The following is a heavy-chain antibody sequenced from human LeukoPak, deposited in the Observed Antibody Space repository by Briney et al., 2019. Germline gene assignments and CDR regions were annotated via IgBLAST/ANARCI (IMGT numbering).Heavy chain of an antibody. CDR2: IRYDGSNK. CDR1: GFTFSSYG. D-gene: IGHD2-21*01. J-gene: IGHJ4*02. V-gene: IGHV3-30*02. CDR3: AKGGPVIPDY. Sequence: GGSLRLSCATSGFTFSSYGMHWVRQAPGKGLEWVAFIRYDGSNKYYADSVKGRFTISRDNSKNTLYLQMNSLRAEDTAVYYCAKGGPVIPDYWGQGTLVTVSS.